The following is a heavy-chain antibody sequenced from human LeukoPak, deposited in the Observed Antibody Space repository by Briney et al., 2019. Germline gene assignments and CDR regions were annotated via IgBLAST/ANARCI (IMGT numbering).Heavy chain of an antibody. V-gene: IGHV3-74*01. CDR1: GFSFTTYW. J-gene: IGHJ3*01. CDR3: AREEAPIEGDDAFDF. Sequence: QPGGSLRLSCAASGFSFTTYWMHWVRQAPGQGPVWVSRINGDGSGIAYADSVKGRFTISRDNAMNTLFLQMNSLSIEDTAVYYCAREEAPIEGDDAFDFWGQGAMVIVSS. CDR2: INGDGSGI. D-gene: IGHD3-16*01.